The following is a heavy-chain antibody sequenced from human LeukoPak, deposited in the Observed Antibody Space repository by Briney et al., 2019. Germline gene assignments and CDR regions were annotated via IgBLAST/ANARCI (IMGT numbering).Heavy chain of an antibody. Sequence: AGGSLRLSCAASGFTFDDYAMHWVRQAPGKGLEWVSGVSWNSGSIGYADSVKGRFTISRDNAKNSLYLQMNSLRAEDTALYYCAKDSFQNHGDYLSPATFDHWGQGTLVTVSS. CDR1: GFTFDDYA. V-gene: IGHV3-9*01. J-gene: IGHJ4*02. D-gene: IGHD4-17*01. CDR3: AKDSFQNHGDYLSPATFDH. CDR2: VSWNSGSI.